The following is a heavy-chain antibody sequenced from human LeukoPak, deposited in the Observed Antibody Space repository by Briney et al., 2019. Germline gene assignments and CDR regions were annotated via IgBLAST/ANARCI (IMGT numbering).Heavy chain of an antibody. V-gene: IGHV4-34*01. CDR2: INHSGST. CDR3: ARVDTAMVNDAFDI. D-gene: IGHD5-18*01. Sequence: SETLSLTCAVYDGSFSGYYWSWIRQPPGKGLECIGEINHSGSTNYNPSLKSRVTISVDTSKNQFSLKLSSVTAADTAVYYCARVDTAMVNDAFDIWGQGTMVTVSS. CDR1: DGSFSGYY. J-gene: IGHJ3*02.